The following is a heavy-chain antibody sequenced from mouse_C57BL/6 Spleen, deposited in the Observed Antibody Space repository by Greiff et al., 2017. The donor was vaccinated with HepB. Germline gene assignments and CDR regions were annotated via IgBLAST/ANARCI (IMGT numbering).Heavy chain of an antibody. D-gene: IGHD2-3*01. Sequence: DVQLVESGPGLVKPSQSLSLTCSVPGYSITSGYYWNWIRQFPGNKLEWMGYISYDGSNNYNPSLKNRISITRDTSKNQFFLKLNSVTTEDTATYYCASLYDGLDYWGQGTTLTVSS. V-gene: IGHV3-6*01. CDR3: ASLYDGLDY. CDR1: GYSITSGYY. CDR2: ISYDGSN. J-gene: IGHJ2*01.